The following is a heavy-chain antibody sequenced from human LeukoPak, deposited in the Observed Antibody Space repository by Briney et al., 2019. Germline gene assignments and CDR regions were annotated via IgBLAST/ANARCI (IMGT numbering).Heavy chain of an antibody. J-gene: IGHJ4*02. CDR2: ISGSGGST. CDR1: GSTFSSYA. Sequence: PGGSLRLSCAASGSTFSSYAMSWVRQAPGKGLEWVSAISGSGGSTYYADSVKGRFTISRDNSKNTLYLQMNSLRAEDTAVYYCAKLFTIFGVAPDYWGQGTLVTVSS. V-gene: IGHV3-23*01. D-gene: IGHD3-3*01. CDR3: AKLFTIFGVAPDY.